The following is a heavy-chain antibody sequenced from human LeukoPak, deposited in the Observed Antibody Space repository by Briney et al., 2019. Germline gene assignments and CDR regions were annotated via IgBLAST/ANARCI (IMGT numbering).Heavy chain of an antibody. D-gene: IGHD3-16*01. CDR3: AKTPYSCSTLQYYHLDG. CDR1: GFTLSAYG. V-gene: IGHV3-30*02. CDR2: IRLDGTSK. Sequence: PGGTLRLSCAVSGFTLSAYGIHWVRQTPGGGPEWLTYIRLDGTSKYNATSVKGRFSISRDNAAITAYLHMSSLRPEDTALYYCAKTPYSCSTLQYYHLDGWGKGTAVTVSS. J-gene: IGHJ6*04.